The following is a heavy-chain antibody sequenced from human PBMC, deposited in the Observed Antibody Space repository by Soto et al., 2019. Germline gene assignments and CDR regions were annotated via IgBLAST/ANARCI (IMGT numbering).Heavy chain of an antibody. CDR1: GGSISRNNHY. CDR3: ARLGSSGWYQGSDFGS. CDR2: IPFSGST. V-gene: IGHV4-39*01. Sequence: QLQLQESGPGLVKPSETLSLTCTVSGGSISRNNHYWGWIRQSPGKGMAWIGSIPFSGSTNYNPSLKRRVSISMASSMNPFSLRMSSVTAADTAVFYCARLGSSGWYQGSDFGSWGQGLRVTVSS. J-gene: IGHJ4*02. D-gene: IGHD6-19*01.